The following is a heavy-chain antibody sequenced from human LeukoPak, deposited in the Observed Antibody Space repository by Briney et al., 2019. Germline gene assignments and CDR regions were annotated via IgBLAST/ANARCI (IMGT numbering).Heavy chain of an antibody. D-gene: IGHD3-16*01. CDR2: MNPNSGDT. CDR1: GYTFTGYY. V-gene: IGHV1-2*06. Sequence: ASVKVSCKASGYTFTGYYMHWVRQAPGQGPEWLGRMNPNSGDTNYPQNFQGRVTMTRDTSISTAYMELSSLRSDDTAVYYCVPRGDGGFDYWGQGTLVIVSS. J-gene: IGHJ4*02. CDR3: VPRGDGGFDY.